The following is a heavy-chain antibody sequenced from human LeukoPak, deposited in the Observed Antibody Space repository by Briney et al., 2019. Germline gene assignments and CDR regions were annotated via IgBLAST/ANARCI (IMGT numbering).Heavy chain of an antibody. CDR3: ARVGLTRGEGFDI. D-gene: IGHD3-16*01. Sequence: GASVKVSCKASGYTFTDYNIHWVRQAPGQGLEWMGWTDPKRGATKYAQKFEGRVTMTRDTSITTVYMELSTLRFDDTAMYYCARVGLTRGEGFDIWGQGTMVTVSS. J-gene: IGHJ3*02. CDR2: TDPKRGAT. V-gene: IGHV1-2*02. CDR1: GYTFTDYN.